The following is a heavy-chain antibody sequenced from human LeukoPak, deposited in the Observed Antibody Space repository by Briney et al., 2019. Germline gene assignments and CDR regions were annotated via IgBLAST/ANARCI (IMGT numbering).Heavy chain of an antibody. D-gene: IGHD3-22*01. J-gene: IGHJ4*02. CDR2: IDPSDSYT. Sequence: PGESLRISCKGSGYSFTSYWISWVRQMPGKGLEWMGRIDPSDSYTNYSPSFQGHVTISADKYISTAYLKWSSLTASDTAMYYCARHARSYYDSSGYRTGSDYWGQGTLVTVSS. CDR3: ARHARSYYDSSGYRTGSDY. V-gene: IGHV5-10-1*01. CDR1: GYSFTSYW.